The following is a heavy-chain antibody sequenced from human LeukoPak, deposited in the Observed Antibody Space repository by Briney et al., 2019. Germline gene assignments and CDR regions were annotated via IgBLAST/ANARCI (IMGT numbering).Heavy chain of an antibody. Sequence: GGSLRLSCAASGFTFSSYAMSWVRQAPGKGLEWVSVIYSGGSTYYADSVKGRFTISRDNSKNTLYLQMNSLRAEDTAVYYCARAWEHAFDIWGQGTMVTVSS. J-gene: IGHJ3*02. CDR3: ARAWEHAFDI. CDR1: GFTFSSYA. CDR2: IYSGGST. D-gene: IGHD1-26*01. V-gene: IGHV3-66*01.